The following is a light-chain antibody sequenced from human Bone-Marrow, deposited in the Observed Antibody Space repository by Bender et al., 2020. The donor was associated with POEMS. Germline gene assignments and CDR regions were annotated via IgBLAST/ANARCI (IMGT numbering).Light chain of an antibody. CDR1: SSDVGGYNY. Sequence: QSALPQPPSASGSLGQSVTISCAGTSSDVGGYNYVSWYQQHPGKAPKLIIYEVTKRPSGFPDRFSGSKSGTSASLAITGLQPEDEADYFCQSYDSSLGGSIVFGGGTKLTVL. CDR3: QSYDSSLGGSIV. V-gene: IGLV2-8*01. J-gene: IGLJ2*01. CDR2: EVT.